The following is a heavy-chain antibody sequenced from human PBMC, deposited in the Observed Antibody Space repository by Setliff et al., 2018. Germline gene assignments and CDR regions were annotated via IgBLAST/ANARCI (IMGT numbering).Heavy chain of an antibody. Sequence: SETLSLTCTVSGGSISTSSYYWGWIRQPPGKGLEWIGSIYYSGSTYYNPSLKSRVTISVDTSKKQFSLNLSSVTAADTAVYYCARAGYELGQYNWFDPWGQGTLVTVSS. J-gene: IGHJ5*02. V-gene: IGHV4-39*07. CDR3: ARAGYELGQYNWFDP. CDR1: GGSISTSSYY. CDR2: IYYSGST. D-gene: IGHD2-2*01.